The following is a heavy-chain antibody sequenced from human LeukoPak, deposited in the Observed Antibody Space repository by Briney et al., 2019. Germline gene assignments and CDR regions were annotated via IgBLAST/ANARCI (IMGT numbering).Heavy chain of an antibody. CDR1: GYIFTNYW. J-gene: IGHJ4*02. CDR3: ARRQYSGYDFDF. CDR2: IYPRDSDT. Sequence: GESLKISCKASGYIFTNYWIGRVRQMPGKGLEGMGIIYPRDSDTRYSPSFQGQVTVSDDKSISTVYLQWNTLEASDTAMYYCARRQYSGYDFDFWGQGTLVTVSS. D-gene: IGHD5-12*01. V-gene: IGHV5-51*01.